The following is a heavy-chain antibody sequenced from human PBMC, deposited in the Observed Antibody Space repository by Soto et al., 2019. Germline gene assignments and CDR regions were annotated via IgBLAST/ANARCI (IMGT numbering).Heavy chain of an antibody. CDR2: VSGYNDKT. Sequence: ASVKVSCKASGYTFTNHGISWVRQAPGQGLEWVGWVSGYNDKTKSAQKFQGRVTMTTDTSTSTAYMELRSLRSDDTAVYYCARDFSPVAYLFDYWGQGTLVTVSS. J-gene: IGHJ4*02. CDR3: ARDFSPVAYLFDY. CDR1: GYTFTNHG. V-gene: IGHV1-18*04. D-gene: IGHD1-26*01.